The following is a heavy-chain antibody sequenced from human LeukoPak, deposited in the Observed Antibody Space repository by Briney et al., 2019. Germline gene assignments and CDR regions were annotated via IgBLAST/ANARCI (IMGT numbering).Heavy chain of an antibody. CDR3: ARAYSSGWGSYYYYYYMDV. V-gene: IGHV4-59*01. J-gene: IGHJ6*03. D-gene: IGHD6-19*01. Sequence: PSETLSLTCTVSGGSISSYYWSWIRQPPGKGLEWIGYIYYSGSTNYNPSLKSRVTISVDTSKNQFSLKLSSVTAADTAVYYCARAYSSGWGSYYYYYYMDVWGKGTTVTVSS. CDR2: IYYSGST. CDR1: GGSISSYY.